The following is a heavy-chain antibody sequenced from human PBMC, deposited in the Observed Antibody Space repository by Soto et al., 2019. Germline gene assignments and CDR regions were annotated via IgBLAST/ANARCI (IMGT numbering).Heavy chain of an antibody. CDR3: ATLPYYYGSGSFYYYMDV. CDR2: FDPEDGET. D-gene: IGHD3-10*01. CDR1: GYTLTELS. Sequence: ASVKVSCKVSGYTLTELSMHWVRQAPGKGLEWMGGFDPEDGETIYAQKFQGRVTMTEDTSTDTAYMELSSLRSEDTAVYYCATLPYYYGSGSFYYYMDVWGKGTTVTVSS. V-gene: IGHV1-24*01. J-gene: IGHJ6*03.